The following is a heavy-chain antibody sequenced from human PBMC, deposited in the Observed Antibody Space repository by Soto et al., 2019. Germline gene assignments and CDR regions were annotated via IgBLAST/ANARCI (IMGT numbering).Heavy chain of an antibody. CDR3: ARDEVGDTAFDI. J-gene: IGHJ3*02. V-gene: IGHV3-21*01. CDR2: ISSSSSYI. D-gene: IGHD1-26*01. CDR1: GFTFSSYS. Sequence: GGSLRLSCAASGFTFSSYSMNWVRQAPGKGLEWVSSISSSSSYIYYADSVKGRFNISRDNAKNSLYLQMNSLRAEDAAVYYCARDEVGDTAFDIWGQGKMVTVSS.